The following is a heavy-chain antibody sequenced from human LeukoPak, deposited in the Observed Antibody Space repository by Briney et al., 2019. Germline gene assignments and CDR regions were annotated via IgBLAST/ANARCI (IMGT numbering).Heavy chain of an antibody. V-gene: IGHV4-34*01. D-gene: IGHD6-19*01. CDR1: GGSFSGYY. CDR3: ARAVAVAGTIDY. Sequence: PSETLSLTCAVYGGSFSGYYWSWIRQPPGKGLEWIGEINHSGSTNYNPSLKSRVTISVDTSKNQFSLKLGSVTAADTAVYYCARAVAVAGTIDYWGQGTLVTVSS. CDR2: INHSGST. J-gene: IGHJ4*02.